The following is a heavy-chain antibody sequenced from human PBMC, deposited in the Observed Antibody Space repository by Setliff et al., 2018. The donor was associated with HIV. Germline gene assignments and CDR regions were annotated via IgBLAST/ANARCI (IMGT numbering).Heavy chain of an antibody. J-gene: IGHJ4*01. Sequence: SETLSLTCTVSGDSISSSYWSWIRQPPGKGLEWIGYIYHSVSTNYNPSLKSRVTISLDTSKSQFSLNLRSVTAADTAVYFCATLRWLRTKHSAYWGQGTLVTVSS. CDR2: IYHSVST. V-gene: IGHV4-59*08. D-gene: IGHD5-12*01. CDR3: ATLRWLRTKHSAY. CDR1: GDSISSSY.